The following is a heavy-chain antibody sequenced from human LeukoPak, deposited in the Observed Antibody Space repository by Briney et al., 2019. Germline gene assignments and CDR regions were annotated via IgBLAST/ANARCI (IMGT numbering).Heavy chain of an antibody. D-gene: IGHD1-7*01. CDR1: EFTVSSNY. CDR2: IYSVGST. J-gene: IGHJ6*03. Sequence: PGGSLRLSCAASEFTVSSNYMTWVRQAPGKGLEWDSVIYSVGSTYYADSVKGRFTISRDNYKNTLYLQMNSLRAEDTAVYYCAKEASIIGTTYHYYYMDVWGKGTTVTVSS. CDR3: AKEASIIGTTYHYYYMDV. V-gene: IGHV3-53*01.